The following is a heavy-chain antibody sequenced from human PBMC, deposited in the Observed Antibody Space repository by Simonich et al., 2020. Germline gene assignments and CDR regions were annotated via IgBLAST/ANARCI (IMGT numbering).Heavy chain of an antibody. D-gene: IGHD2-15*01. CDR1: GYTFTSYD. Sequence: QVQLVQSGAEVKKPGASVKVSCKASGYTFTSYDNNWVRQATGQGLEWMGWMNPNSGKTGYAQKSQGRVTITRNTSISTAYMERSSRRSEDTAVYYCARGRGGMSRGYVDYWGQGTLVTVSS. CDR3: ARGRGGMSRGYVDY. V-gene: IGHV1-8*03. CDR2: MNPNSGKT. J-gene: IGHJ4*02.